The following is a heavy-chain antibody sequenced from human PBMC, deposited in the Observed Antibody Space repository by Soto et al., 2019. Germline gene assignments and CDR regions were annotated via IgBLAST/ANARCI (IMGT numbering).Heavy chain of an antibody. CDR2: ISAYNGNT. D-gene: IGHD5-18*01. CDR3: ARVKYSPPYYYCSGMDV. V-gene: IGHV1-18*01. CDR1: GYTFTSYG. Sequence: QVQLVQSGAEVKKPGASVKVSCKASGYTFTSYGISWVRQAPGQGLEWMGWISAYNGNTNYAQKLQGRVTMTTDTSTSTAYMGLRSLRSDDTAVYYCARVKYSPPYYYCSGMDVWGQGTTVTVSS. J-gene: IGHJ6*02.